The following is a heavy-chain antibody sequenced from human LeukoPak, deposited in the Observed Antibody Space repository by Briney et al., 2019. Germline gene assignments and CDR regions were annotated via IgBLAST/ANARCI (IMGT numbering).Heavy chain of an antibody. Sequence: PSETLSLTCTVSGGSISSGGYYWSWIRQHPGKGLEWIGYIYYSGSTYYNPSLKSRVTISVDTSKNQFSLKLSSVTAADTAVYYCARLDTSWYNWFDPWGQGTLVTVSS. V-gene: IGHV4-31*03. CDR3: ARLDTSWYNWFDP. CDR1: GGSISSGGYY. D-gene: IGHD2-8*01. CDR2: IYYSGST. J-gene: IGHJ5*02.